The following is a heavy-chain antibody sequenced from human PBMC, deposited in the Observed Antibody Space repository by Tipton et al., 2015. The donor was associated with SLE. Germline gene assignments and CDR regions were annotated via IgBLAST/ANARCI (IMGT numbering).Heavy chain of an antibody. CDR2: IIPIFGTA. V-gene: IGHV1-69*05. D-gene: IGHD6-6*01. Sequence: QSGPEVKKPGSSVKVSCKASGGTFSSYAISWVRQAPGQGLEWMGGIIPIFGTANYAQKFQGRVTITTDESTSTAYMELSSLRSEDTAVYYCARGVKQLVRTEYFQHWGQGSLVTVSS. J-gene: IGHJ1*01. CDR1: GGTFSSYA. CDR3: ARGVKQLVRTEYFQH.